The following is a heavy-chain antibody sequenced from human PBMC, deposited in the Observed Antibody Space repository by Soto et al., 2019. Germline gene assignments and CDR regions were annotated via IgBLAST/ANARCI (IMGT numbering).Heavy chain of an antibody. V-gene: IGHV3-11*01. J-gene: IGHJ4*02. CDR3: ENGPLDF. CDR1: GFTFTDYY. Sequence: QVRLVEFGGGLVKPGGSLRLSCAASGFTFTDYYMSWIRQAPGRGLEWVSYIGDSGTKKYYADSVKGRFTISRDNAKNSLFLQMNSLRPEDTAVYYCENGPLDFWGQGTLVTVSS. CDR2: IGDSGTKK.